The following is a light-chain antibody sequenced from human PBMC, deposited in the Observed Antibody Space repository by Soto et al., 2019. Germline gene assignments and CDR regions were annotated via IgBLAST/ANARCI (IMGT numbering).Light chain of an antibody. Sequence: QPALTQPASVSVSPGQSITISCTGISSDVGHYNYGSWYQQHPGKGPKLRIYEVNSRPSGVSQRLSGSKSGNTASLTISGLQAEDEADYYCSSVTSSGTSYVFGTGTKVHRP. CDR1: SSDVGHYNY. CDR3: SSVTSSGTSYV. J-gene: IGLJ1*01. V-gene: IGLV2-14*01. CDR2: EVN.